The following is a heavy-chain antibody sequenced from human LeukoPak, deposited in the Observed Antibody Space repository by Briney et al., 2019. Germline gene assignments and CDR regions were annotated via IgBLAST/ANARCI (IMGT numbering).Heavy chain of an antibody. CDR3: ARGRGYCSGGSCYNWFDP. CDR1: GGSMNNYY. Sequence: SETLSLTCTVSGGSMNNYYWSWIRQPAGKGLEWIGRIYTSGSTNYNPSLKSRVTMSIDTSKNQFSLELSSVTAADTSVYYCARGRGYCSGGSCYNWFDPWGQGTLVTVSS. D-gene: IGHD2-15*01. V-gene: IGHV4-4*07. CDR2: IYTSGST. J-gene: IGHJ5*02.